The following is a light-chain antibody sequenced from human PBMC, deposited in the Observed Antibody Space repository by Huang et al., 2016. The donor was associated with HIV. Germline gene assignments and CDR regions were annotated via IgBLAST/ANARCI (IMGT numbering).Light chain of an antibody. CDR1: QSLIHSNGNTY. Sequence: VLLTQSPLYLSVTLGQPASISCRSNQSLIHSNGNTYLNWFQQRPGQSPRRPISQVSRRDSGVPDRFSGSGSGTDFTLKISRVEAEDVGVYYCMQGTHLFTFGGGTRVDIK. CDR3: MQGTHLFT. J-gene: IGKJ4*01. V-gene: IGKV2-30*02. CDR2: QVS.